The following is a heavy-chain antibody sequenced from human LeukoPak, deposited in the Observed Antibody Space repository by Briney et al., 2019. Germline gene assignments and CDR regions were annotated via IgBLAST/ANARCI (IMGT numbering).Heavy chain of an antibody. J-gene: IGHJ4*02. V-gene: IGHV3-48*01. CDR2: IIWNSGSI. CDR3: ARSAAAGRIVATFAY. D-gene: IGHD5-12*01. Sequence: GGSLRLSCAASGFTFSSYWMSWVRQAPGKGLEWVSSIIWNSGSIGYADSVKGQFTISRDNSKNTLYLQMNSLRAEDTAVYYCARSAAAGRIVATFAYWGQGTLVIVSS. CDR1: GFTFSSYW.